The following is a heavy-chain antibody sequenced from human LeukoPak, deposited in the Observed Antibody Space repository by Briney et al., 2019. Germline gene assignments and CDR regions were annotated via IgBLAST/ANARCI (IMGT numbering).Heavy chain of an antibody. V-gene: IGHV4-34*01. CDR3: ARGGNNKYYFDY. Sequence: PSETLSLTCAVYGGSFSVYYWSWIRQPPGKGLEWIGEINHSGSTNYNPSLKSRVTISVDTSKNQFSLKLSSVTAADTAVYYCARGGNNKYYFDYWGQGTLVTVSS. CDR1: GGSFSVYY. D-gene: IGHD4-23*01. J-gene: IGHJ4*02. CDR2: INHSGST.